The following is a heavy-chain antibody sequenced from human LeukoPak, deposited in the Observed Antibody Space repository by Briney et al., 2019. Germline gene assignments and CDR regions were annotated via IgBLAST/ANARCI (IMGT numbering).Heavy chain of an antibody. D-gene: IGHD2-15*01. CDR1: GYTLHRYF. J-gene: IGHJ4*02. Sequence: SVKVSCKASGYTLHRYFLVWVRQAPGQGLTWMGRIDPSGGSTSYAQKFQGRVTMTRGTSTSTVYMELSSLIPEDTAVYYCARNSGSGFDYWGQGTLVTVSS. V-gene: IGHV1-46*02. CDR2: IDPSGGST. CDR3: ARNSGSGFDY.